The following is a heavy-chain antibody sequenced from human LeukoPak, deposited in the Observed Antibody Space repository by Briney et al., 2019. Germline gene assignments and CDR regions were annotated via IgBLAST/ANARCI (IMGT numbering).Heavy chain of an antibody. J-gene: IGHJ1*01. D-gene: IGHD2-21*02. CDR3: VGGDCGGDCYASAAEYFQH. V-gene: IGHV3-64*01. CDR2: ITLDGIST. CDR1: GFTFTSYA. Sequence: GGSLRLSCAASGFTFTSYAMHWVRQAPGKGLEYVSAITLDGISTYYANSVKGRFTISRDNSKNTLYLQMNSLRAEDTAVYYCVGGDCGGDCYASAAEYFQHWGQGTLVTVSS.